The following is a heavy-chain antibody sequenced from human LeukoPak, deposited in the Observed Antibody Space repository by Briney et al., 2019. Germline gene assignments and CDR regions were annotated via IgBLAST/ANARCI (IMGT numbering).Heavy chain of an antibody. Sequence: GSLRLSFAASGFHFRDFSMHWVRQVPGKGLEWVSLVSGDGDTTHYADSVKGRFTISRDNNKNSLFLQMNSLRVEDTAFYYCAKGNNSLSFNFDYWGQGALVTVSS. CDR2: VSGDGDTT. CDR1: GFHFRDFS. D-gene: IGHD2/OR15-2a*01. J-gene: IGHJ4*02. CDR3: AKGNNSLSFNFDY. V-gene: IGHV3-43*02.